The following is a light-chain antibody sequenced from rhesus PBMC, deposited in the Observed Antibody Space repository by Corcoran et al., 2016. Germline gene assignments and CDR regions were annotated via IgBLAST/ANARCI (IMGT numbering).Light chain of an antibody. Sequence: DIQMTQSPSSLSASVGDRVTITCQASQGISNYLAWYQQKPGKVPKLLIYRASTLQSGVPSRFSGSGSGTDFTLTISSLQPEDFATDYCQNGYGITPPFGQGTKVEIK. CDR1: QGISNY. V-gene: IGKV1-25*01. CDR3: QNGYGITPP. CDR2: RAS. J-gene: IGKJ1*01.